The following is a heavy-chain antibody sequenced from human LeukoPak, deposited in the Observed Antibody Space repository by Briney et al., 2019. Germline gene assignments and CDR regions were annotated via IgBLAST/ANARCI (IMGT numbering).Heavy chain of an antibody. CDR2: ISSSSSYI. CDR1: GFTFSSYS. V-gene: IGHV3-21*01. D-gene: IGHD2-21*02. J-gene: IGHJ3*02. CDR3: ARDSEYCGGDCYSGAFDI. Sequence: GGSLRLSCAASGFTFSSYSMNWVRQAPGKGLEWVSFISSSSSYIYYADSVKGRFTISRDNAKNSLYLQMNSLRAEDTAVYYCARDSEYCGGDCYSGAFDIWGQGTMVTVSS.